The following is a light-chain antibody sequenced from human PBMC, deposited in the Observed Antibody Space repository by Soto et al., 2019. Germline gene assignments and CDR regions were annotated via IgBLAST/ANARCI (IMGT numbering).Light chain of an antibody. CDR2: DVT. CDR3: FSYAGSYTFV. J-gene: IGLJ1*01. V-gene: IGLV2-11*01. CDR1: SIDVSGYSY. Sequence: QSVLTQPRSVSGSPGQSVTISCTGTSIDVSGYSYVSWYQQHPGKAPKPMIYDVTTRPSGIPDRFSGSKSGNTASLTISGLQAEDDADYYCFSYAGSYTFVFGTGTKVTVL.